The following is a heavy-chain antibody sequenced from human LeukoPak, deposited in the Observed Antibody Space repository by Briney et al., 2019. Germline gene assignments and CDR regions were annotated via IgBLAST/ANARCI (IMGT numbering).Heavy chain of an antibody. CDR3: ARGMTDFDY. V-gene: IGHV4-59*01. CDR1: GGSISSYY. J-gene: IGHJ4*02. Sequence: SETLSLTCTASGGSISSYYWSWIRQPPGKGLEWIGYIYYSGSTNYNPSLKSRVTISVDTSKNQFSLKLSPVTAADTAVYYCARGMTDFDYWGQGTLVTVSS. CDR2: IYYSGST.